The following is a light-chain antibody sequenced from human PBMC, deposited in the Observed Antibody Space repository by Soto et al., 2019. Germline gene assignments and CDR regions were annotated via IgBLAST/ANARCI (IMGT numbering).Light chain of an antibody. V-gene: IGKV1-5*03. J-gene: IGKJ2*01. CDR2: KAS. CDR3: QQHKAYSYT. CDR1: QSLNIW. Sequence: DIEMTQTPSILPASVGDRVTITCRATQSLNIWLAWYQQKPGKAPKLLISKASSLESGVPSRFIGSGSGTEFSLTISGLQPDDFATYYCQQHKAYSYTFGQGTKLEMK.